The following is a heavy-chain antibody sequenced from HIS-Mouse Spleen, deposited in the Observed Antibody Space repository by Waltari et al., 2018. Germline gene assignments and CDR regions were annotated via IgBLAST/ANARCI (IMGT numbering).Heavy chain of an antibody. CDR1: GGPISSSSYH. V-gene: IGHV4-39*07. D-gene: IGHD6-13*01. Sequence: QLQLQESGPGLVNPSETLSLTCTVSGGPISSSSYHWGWIRQPPGKGLEWIGGIYYSGRTYYNPSLKSRVTISVDTSKNQFSLKLSSVTAADTAVYYCAREIPYSSSWYDWYFDLWGRGTLVTVSS. J-gene: IGHJ2*01. CDR3: AREIPYSSSWYDWYFDL. CDR2: IYYSGRT.